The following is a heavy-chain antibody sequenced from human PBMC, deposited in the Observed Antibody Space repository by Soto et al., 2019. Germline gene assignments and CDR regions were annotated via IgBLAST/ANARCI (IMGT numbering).Heavy chain of an antibody. J-gene: IGHJ4*02. D-gene: IGHD3-16*02. CDR3: ARGDKDYIWGSDRYSGRWFDY. V-gene: IGHV4-34*01. CDR1: GGSFSGYY. CDR2: INHSGST. Sequence: QVQLQQWGAGLLKPSETLSLTCAVYGGSFSGYYWSWIRQPPGKGLEWIGEINHSGSTNYNPSLRSRVTISVYTSKNQFSLKLSSVTAADTAVYYCARGDKDYIWGSDRYSGRWFDYWGQGTLVTVSS.